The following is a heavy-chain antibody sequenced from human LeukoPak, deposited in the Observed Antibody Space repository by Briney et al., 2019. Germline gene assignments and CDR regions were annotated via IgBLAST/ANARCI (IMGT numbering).Heavy chain of an antibody. CDR2: IYYSGST. Sequence: SETLSLTCTVSGGSISSYYWSWIRQPPGKGLEWIGYIYYSGSTNYNPSLKSRVTIPVDTSKNQFSLKLSSVTAADTAVYYCASSSGYTPKHEYFQHWGQGTLVTVSS. CDR3: ASSSGYTPKHEYFQH. D-gene: IGHD3-22*01. V-gene: IGHV4-59*08. CDR1: GGSISSYY. J-gene: IGHJ1*01.